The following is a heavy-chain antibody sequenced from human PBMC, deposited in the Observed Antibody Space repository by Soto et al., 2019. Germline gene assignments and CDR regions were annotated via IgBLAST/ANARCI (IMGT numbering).Heavy chain of an antibody. J-gene: IGHJ3*02. CDR1: GFTFSSYG. CDR2: ISYDGSNK. D-gene: IGHD4-17*01. Sequence: QVQLVESGGGVVQPGRSLRLSCEASGFTFSSYGMHWVRPAPGKGLEWVAVISYDGSNKYYADSVKGRFTISRDNSKNTLYLHMNSLRAEDTAVYYCAKDPSNDYGDYDDAFDIWGQGTMVTVSS. CDR3: AKDPSNDYGDYDDAFDI. V-gene: IGHV3-30*18.